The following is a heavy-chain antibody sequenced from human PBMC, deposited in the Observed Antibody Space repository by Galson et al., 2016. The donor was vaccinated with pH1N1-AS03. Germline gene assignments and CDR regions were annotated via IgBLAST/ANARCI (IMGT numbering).Heavy chain of an antibody. J-gene: IGHJ4*02. CDR1: GMSLSTSAVG. Sequence: PALVKPTQTLTLTCTFSGMSLSTSAVGVGWIRQPPGKALEWLAVIYGDDDKSYSPSLKSRLTITKDTSKNQVVLTLTNMDSVDTSTYYCARTEKQGPFRFVSCSNYYFDYWGRGTRVTVSS. CDR3: ARTEKQGPFRFVSCSNYYFDY. CDR2: IYGDDDK. D-gene: IGHD3-10*02. V-gene: IGHV2-5*02.